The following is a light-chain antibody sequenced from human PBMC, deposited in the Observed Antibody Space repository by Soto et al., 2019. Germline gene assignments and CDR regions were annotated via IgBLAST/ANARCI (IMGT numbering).Light chain of an antibody. J-gene: IGKJ1*01. CDR2: AAS. CDR3: QQYYSYPPT. CDR1: QGISSY. V-gene: IGKV1-8*01. Sequence: AIRMTQSPSSFSASTGDRVTITCRASQGISSYLAWYQQKPGKAPKLLIYAASTLQSGVPSRFSGSVSGTDFTLTISCLQSEDSATYYGQQYYSYPPTFGQGTKVEIK.